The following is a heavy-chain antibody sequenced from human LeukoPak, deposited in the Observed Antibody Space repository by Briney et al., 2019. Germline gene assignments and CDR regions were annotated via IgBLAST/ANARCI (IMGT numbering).Heavy chain of an antibody. CDR3: AGVRVAVAPAAKNGFDY. J-gene: IGHJ4*02. CDR1: GYSFISYG. V-gene: IGHV1-18*01. CDR2: ISGHNGNT. Sequence: ASVTVSCKASGYSFISYGISWVRQAPGQGLEWMGWISGHNGNTNYAQKLQGRVTMTTDTSTSTAYMELRSLRSDDTAIYYCAGVRVAVAPAAKNGFDYWGQGTLVTVSS. D-gene: IGHD2-2*01.